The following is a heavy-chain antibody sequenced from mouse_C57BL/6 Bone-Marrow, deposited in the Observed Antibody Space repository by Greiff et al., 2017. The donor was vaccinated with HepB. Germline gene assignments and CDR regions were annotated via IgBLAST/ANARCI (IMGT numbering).Heavy chain of an antibody. D-gene: IGHD1-1*01. CDR2: SRNKANDYTT. Sequence: EVQGVESGGGLVQSGRSLRLSCATSGFTFSDFYMEWVRQAPGKGLEWIAASRNKANDYTTEYSASVKGRFIVSRDTSQSILYLQMNALRAEDTAIYYCARDPHYYGSSYDWYFDVWGTGTTVTVSS. CDR3: ARDPHYYGSSYDWYFDV. J-gene: IGHJ1*03. CDR1: GFTFSDFY. V-gene: IGHV7-1*01.